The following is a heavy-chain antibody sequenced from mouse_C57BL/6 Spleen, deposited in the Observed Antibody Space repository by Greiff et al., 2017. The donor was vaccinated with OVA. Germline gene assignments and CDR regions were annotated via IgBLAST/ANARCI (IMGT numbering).Heavy chain of an antibody. CDR3: AREGYGYDGPFAY. J-gene: IGHJ3*01. V-gene: IGHV1-52*01. Sequence: QVQLQQPGAELVRPGSSVKLSCKASGYTFTSYWMHWVKQRPIQGLEWIGNIDPSDSETHYNQKFKDKATLTVDKSSSTAYMQLSSLTSEDSAVYYCAREGYGYDGPFAYWGQGTLVTVSA. CDR1: GYTFTSYW. CDR2: IDPSDSET. D-gene: IGHD2-2*01.